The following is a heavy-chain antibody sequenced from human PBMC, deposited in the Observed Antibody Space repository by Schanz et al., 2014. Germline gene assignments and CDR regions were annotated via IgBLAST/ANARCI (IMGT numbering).Heavy chain of an antibody. V-gene: IGHV1-2*02. Sequence: QVQLVQSGAEVKKPGASVKVSCKASGYTFTSYGISWVRRAPGQGLEWMGWINPNSGGTNYAQKFQGRVTMTRDTSISTAYMELSRLRSDDTAVYYCARAGQDFEYSSLSPIWYFDLWGRGTLVTVSS. CDR1: GYTFTSYG. J-gene: IGHJ2*01. CDR3: ARAGQDFEYSSLSPIWYFDL. CDR2: INPNSGGT. D-gene: IGHD6-6*01.